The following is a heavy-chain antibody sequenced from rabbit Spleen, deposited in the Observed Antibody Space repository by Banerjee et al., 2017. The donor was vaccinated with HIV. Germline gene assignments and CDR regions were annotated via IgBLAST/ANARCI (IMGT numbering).Heavy chain of an antibody. D-gene: IGHD1-1*01. Sequence: QSLEESGGDLVKPGASLTLTCTVSGVSFSISSYMCWVRQAPGKGLEWIACIDAGSSGFTYFATWANGRFAISKTSSTTVTLQMTRLTAADTATYFCARDSSSSFSSYGMDLWGQGTSSPS. J-gene: IGHJ6*01. V-gene: IGHV1S40*01. CDR2: IDAGSSGFT. CDR1: GVSFSISSY. CDR3: ARDSSSSFSSYGMDL.